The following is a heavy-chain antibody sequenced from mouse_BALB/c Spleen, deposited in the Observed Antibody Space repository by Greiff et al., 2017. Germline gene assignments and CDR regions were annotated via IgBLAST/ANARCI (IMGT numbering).Heavy chain of an antibody. CDR3: ARDLGTTVVATSSYWYFDV. J-gene: IGHJ1*01. D-gene: IGHD1-1*01. V-gene: IGHV5-6-3*01. CDR1: GFTFSSYG. Sequence: EVKLEESGGGLVQPGGSLKLSCAASGFTFSSYGMSWVRQTPDKRLELVATINSNGGSTYYPDSVKGRFTISRDNAKNTLYLQMSSLKSEDTAMYYCARDLGTTVVATSSYWYFDVWGAGTTVTVSS. CDR2: INSNGGST.